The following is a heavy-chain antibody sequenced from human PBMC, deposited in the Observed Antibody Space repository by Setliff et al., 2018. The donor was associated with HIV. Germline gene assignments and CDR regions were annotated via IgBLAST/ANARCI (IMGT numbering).Heavy chain of an antibody. CDR2: IYHSGNT. Sequence: LSLTCAVSGGSISSSNWWSWVRQPPGKGLEWIASIYHSGNTYYMPSLQSRVTISVDMSKNQFSLKLNSVTAADTAVYYCARGEACGGGCHYAFELWGRGTMVTVSS. V-gene: IGHV4-4*02. D-gene: IGHD2-21*02. CDR1: GGSISSSNW. J-gene: IGHJ3*01. CDR3: ARGEACGGGCHYAFEL.